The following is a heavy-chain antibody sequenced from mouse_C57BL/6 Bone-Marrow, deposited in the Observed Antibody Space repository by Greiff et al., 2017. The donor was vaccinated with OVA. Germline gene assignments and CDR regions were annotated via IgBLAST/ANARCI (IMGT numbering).Heavy chain of an antibody. CDR1: GYSITSGYY. Sequence: VQLQQSGPGLVKPSQSLSLTCSVTGYSITSGYYWNWIRQFPGNKLEWMGYISYDGSNNYNPSLKNRISITRDTSKNQLFLKLNSVTTEDTATYYCARDGTFYAMDYWGQGTSVTVSS. CDR2: ISYDGSN. V-gene: IGHV3-6*01. D-gene: IGHD1-1*02. J-gene: IGHJ4*01. CDR3: ARDGTFYAMDY.